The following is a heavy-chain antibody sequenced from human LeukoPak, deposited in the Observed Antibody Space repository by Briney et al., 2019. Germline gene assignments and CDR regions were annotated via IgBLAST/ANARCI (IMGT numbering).Heavy chain of an antibody. CDR2: INPNSGGT. Sequence: ASVKVSCKASGYTFTSYAMNWVRQAPGQGLEWMGWINPNSGGTNYAQKFQGRVTITRNTSISTAYMELSSLRSEDTAVYYCARGPADSSSWYYYYYYMDVWGKGTTVTVSS. J-gene: IGHJ6*03. CDR1: GYTFTSYA. V-gene: IGHV1-8*03. D-gene: IGHD6-13*01. CDR3: ARGPADSSSWYYYYYYMDV.